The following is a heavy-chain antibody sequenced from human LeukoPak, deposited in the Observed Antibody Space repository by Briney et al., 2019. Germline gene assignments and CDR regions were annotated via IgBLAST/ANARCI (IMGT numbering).Heavy chain of an antibody. CDR2: INHSGST. CDR3: ARADIVVVPAAILDSYYFDY. J-gene: IGHJ4*02. D-gene: IGHD2-2*01. Sequence: PSETLSLTCAVYGGSFSGYYWSWIRQPPGKGLEWIGEINHSGSTNYNPSLKSRVTISVDTSKNQFSLKLSSATAADTAVYYCARADIVVVPAAILDSYYFDYWGQGTLVTVSS. V-gene: IGHV4-34*01. CDR1: GGSFSGYY.